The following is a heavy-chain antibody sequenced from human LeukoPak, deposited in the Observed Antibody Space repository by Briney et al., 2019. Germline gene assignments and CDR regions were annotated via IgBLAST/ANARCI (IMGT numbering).Heavy chain of an antibody. J-gene: IGHJ4*02. CDR2: INPNRGGT. D-gene: IGHD2-2*01. CDR1: GYTFTAYY. V-gene: IGHV1-2*02. Sequence: GASVKVSCKASGYTFTAYYIHWVRQAPGQGLEWMGWINPNRGGTNYAQKFQGRVTMTRDTSISTAYMELSRLRSDDTAVYYCARVKCSSASCYALDYWGQGTLVTVSS. CDR3: ARVKCSSASCYALDY.